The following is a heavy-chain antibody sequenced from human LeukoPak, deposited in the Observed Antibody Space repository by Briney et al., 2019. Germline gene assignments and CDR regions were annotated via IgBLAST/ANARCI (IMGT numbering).Heavy chain of an antibody. D-gene: IGHD1-26*01. V-gene: IGHV3-23*01. Sequence: GGSLRLSCVVSGFTFSDYAMSWVRQAPGKGLEWVSAISDDGISTYYADSVRGRFTISRDNLRNTLYLQMHSLRAADTGVYFCVKDGAQPGFYFDFWGQGALVTVSS. CDR3: VKDGAQPGFYFDF. CDR1: GFTFSDYA. CDR2: ISDDGIST. J-gene: IGHJ4*02.